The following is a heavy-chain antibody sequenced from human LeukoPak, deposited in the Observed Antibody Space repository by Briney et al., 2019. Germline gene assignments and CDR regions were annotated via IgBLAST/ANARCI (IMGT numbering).Heavy chain of an antibody. CDR1: GFTFDDYA. CDR2: ISWDGGST. D-gene: IGHD5-12*01. V-gene: IGHV3-43D*03. J-gene: IGHJ4*02. Sequence: GGSLRLSCAASGFTFDDYAMHWVRQAPGKGLEWVSLISWDGGSTYYADSVKGRFTISRDNSKNSLYLQMNSLRAEDTALYYCAKSGPSGYDQLDYWGQGTLVTVSS. CDR3: AKSGPSGYDQLDY.